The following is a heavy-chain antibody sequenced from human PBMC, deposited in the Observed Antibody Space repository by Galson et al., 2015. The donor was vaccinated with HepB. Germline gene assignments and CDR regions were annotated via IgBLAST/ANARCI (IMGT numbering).Heavy chain of an antibody. D-gene: IGHD6-19*01. V-gene: IGHV4-39*01. CDR3: ARHKGKQWLVSFLFGY. CDR2: IYYSGST. CDR1: GGSISSSSYY. Sequence: QVQLQESGPGLVKPSETLSLTCTVSGGSISSSSYYWGWIRQPPGKGLEWIGSIYYSGSTYYNPSLKSRVTISVDTSKNQFSLKLSSVTAADTAVYYCARHKGKQWLVSFLFGYWGQGTLVTVSS. J-gene: IGHJ4*02.